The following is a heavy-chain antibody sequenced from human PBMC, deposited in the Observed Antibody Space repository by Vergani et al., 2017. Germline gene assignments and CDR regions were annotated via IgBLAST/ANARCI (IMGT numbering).Heavy chain of an antibody. CDR2: FSGSGGST. Sequence: EVQLLESGGGLVQPGGSLRLSCAASGFTFSSFAMSWVRQAPGKGLEWVSAFSGSGGSTYYADSVKGRCTISRDNSKTTLYLQMNSLRAEDTAVYYCAKDTAGYCSRTSGYAPGGWFDPGGQGTLVTVSS. V-gene: IGHV3-23*01. D-gene: IGHD2-2*01. CDR3: AKDTAGYCSRTSGYAPGGWFDP. J-gene: IGHJ5*02. CDR1: GFTFSSFA.